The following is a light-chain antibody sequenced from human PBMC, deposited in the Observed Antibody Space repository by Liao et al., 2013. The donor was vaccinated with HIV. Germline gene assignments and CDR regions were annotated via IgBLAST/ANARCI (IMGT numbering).Light chain of an antibody. J-gene: IGLJ3*02. CDR2: YGT. CDR3: QVWDGNGQWV. V-gene: IGLV3-21*04. Sequence: SYVLTQPPSVSVAPGKTARITCGGNNIGSKSVHWYQQKPGQAPVLVIYYGTDRPSGIPERFTGSNSGNAATLTISRVEAGDEADYYCQVWDGNGQWVFGGGTTLTVL. CDR1: NIGSKS.